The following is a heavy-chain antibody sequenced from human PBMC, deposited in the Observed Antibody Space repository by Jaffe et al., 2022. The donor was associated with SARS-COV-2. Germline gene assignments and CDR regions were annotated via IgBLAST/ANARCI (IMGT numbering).Heavy chain of an antibody. Sequence: QVQLVQSGAEVRKPGATVKVSCKASGYTFTDYAIHWVRQAPGQRPEWMGWVNAGNGDTRYAPKFHRATIYTVTSASTAYLELRDLTLEDTAVFYCARTRNGSYWGQGTLVTVSS. CDR2: VNAGNGDT. D-gene: IGHD1-26*01. CDR3: ARTRNGSY. J-gene: IGHJ1*01. V-gene: IGHV1-3*01. CDR1: GYTFTDYA.